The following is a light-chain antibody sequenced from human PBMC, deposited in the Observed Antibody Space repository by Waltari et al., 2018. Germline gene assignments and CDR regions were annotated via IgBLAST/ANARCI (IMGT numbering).Light chain of an antibody. J-gene: IGLJ3*02. V-gene: IGLV4-69*01. Sequence: QLLLTQSPSASASLGASVKLTCTLSSGHSNYAIEWLQQQPDKGPRYLMKVNSEGSHIKGDGIPDRFSGSSSAAEPYLTISSLQSEDEADYYCQTGGFGIWVFGGGTKLTVL. CDR3: QTGGFGIWV. CDR1: SGHSNYA. CDR2: VNSEGSH.